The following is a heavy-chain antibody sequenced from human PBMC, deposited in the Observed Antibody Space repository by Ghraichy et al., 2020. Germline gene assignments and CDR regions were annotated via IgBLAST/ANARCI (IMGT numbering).Heavy chain of an antibody. CDR1: GFTFSDYY. V-gene: IGHV3-11*01. J-gene: IGHJ4*02. CDR3: ARAYCSSTSCYRLDY. CDR2: ISSSGSTI. D-gene: IGHD2-2*02. Sequence: GGSLRLSCAASGFTFSDYYMSWIRQAPGKGLEWVSYISSSGSTIYYADSVSGRFTISRDNAKNSLYLQMNSLRAEDTAVYYCARAYCSSTSCYRLDYWGQGTLVTVSS.